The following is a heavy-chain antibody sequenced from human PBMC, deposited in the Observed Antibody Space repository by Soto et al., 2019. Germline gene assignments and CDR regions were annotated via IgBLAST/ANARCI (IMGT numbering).Heavy chain of an antibody. V-gene: IGHV4-4*02. CDR3: ARGRSLEYSSLVFEY. CDR1: GGSISSSNW. D-gene: IGHD6-13*01. Sequence: PSETLSLTCAVSGGSISSSNWWSWVRQPPGKGLEWIGEIYHSGSTNYDPSLKSRVTISVDKSKNQFSLKLSSVTAADTAMYYCARGRSLEYSSLVFEYWGQGTLVTVS. J-gene: IGHJ4*02. CDR2: IYHSGST.